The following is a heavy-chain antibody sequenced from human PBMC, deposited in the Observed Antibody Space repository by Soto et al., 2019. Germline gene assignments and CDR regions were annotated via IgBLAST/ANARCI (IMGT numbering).Heavy chain of an antibody. J-gene: IGHJ4*02. Sequence: GGSLRLSCAASGFTFSSYWMHWVRQAPGKGLVWVSRINSDGSSTSYADSVKGRFTISRDNAKNTLYLQMNSLRAEDTAVYYCARGMSFAYYDFWSGLGLDYWGQGTLVTVSS. CDR3: ARGMSFAYYDFWSGLGLDY. CDR1: GFTFSSYW. D-gene: IGHD3-3*01. CDR2: INSDGSST. V-gene: IGHV3-74*01.